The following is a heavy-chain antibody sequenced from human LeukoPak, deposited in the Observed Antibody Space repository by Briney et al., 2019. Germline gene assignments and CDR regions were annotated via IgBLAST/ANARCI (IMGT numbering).Heavy chain of an antibody. Sequence: GASVKVSCKASGYTFTSYGISWVRQAPGQGLEWMGWISAYNGNTNYAPKLQGRVTMTTDTSTSTAYMELRSLRSDDTAVYYCARDPQYYYDSSGYYPDYYYGMDVWGQGTTVTVSS. J-gene: IGHJ6*02. V-gene: IGHV1-18*01. CDR2: ISAYNGNT. D-gene: IGHD3-22*01. CDR1: GYTFTSYG. CDR3: ARDPQYYYDSSGYYPDYYYGMDV.